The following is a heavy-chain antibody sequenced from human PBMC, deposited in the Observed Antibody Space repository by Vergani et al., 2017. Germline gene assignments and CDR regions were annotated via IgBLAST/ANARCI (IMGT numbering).Heavy chain of an antibody. CDR3: ARGGPRYSGSYYSGIDYYYGMDV. J-gene: IGHJ6*02. D-gene: IGHD1-26*01. V-gene: IGHV3-53*01. Sequence: EVQLVESGGGLIQPGGSLRLSCAASGFTVSSNYMSWVRQAPGKGLEWVSVIYSGGSTYYADSVKGRFTISRDNSKNTLYLQMNSLRAEDTAVYYCARGGPRYSGSYYSGIDYYYGMDVWGQGTTVTVSS. CDR1: GFTVSSNY. CDR2: IYSGGST.